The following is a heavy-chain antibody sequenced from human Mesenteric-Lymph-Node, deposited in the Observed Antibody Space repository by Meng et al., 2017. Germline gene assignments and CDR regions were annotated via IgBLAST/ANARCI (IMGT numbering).Heavy chain of an antibody. CDR3: ARGGGCSSSSCDLDY. Sequence: QVQLQESGLGLVKPSGTLSLTCAVSGGSISSSNWWSWVRQPPGKGLEWIGEIYHSGSTNYNPSLKSRVTISVDTSKNQFSLKLSPVTAADTAMYYCARGGGCSSSSCDLDYWGQGVLVTVSS. J-gene: IGHJ4*02. V-gene: IGHV4-4*02. D-gene: IGHD2-2*01. CDR2: IYHSGST. CDR1: GGSISSSNW.